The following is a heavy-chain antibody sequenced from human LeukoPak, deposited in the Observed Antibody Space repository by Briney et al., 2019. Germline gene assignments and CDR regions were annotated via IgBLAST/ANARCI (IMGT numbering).Heavy chain of an antibody. Sequence: PGGSLRLSCAASGFTFSSYAMHWVRQAPGNGLEYVSAISSNGGSTYYANSVKGRFTISRDNSKNTPYLQMGSLRAEDMAVYYCARLLSSGYSLDAFDIWGQGTIVTVSS. CDR2: ISSNGGST. CDR3: ARLLSSGYSLDAFDI. D-gene: IGHD3-22*01. V-gene: IGHV3-64*01. J-gene: IGHJ3*02. CDR1: GFTFSSYA.